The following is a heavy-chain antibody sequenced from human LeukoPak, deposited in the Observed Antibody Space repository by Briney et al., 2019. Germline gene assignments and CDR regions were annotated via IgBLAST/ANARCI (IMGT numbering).Heavy chain of an antibody. CDR2: IYHSGNT. D-gene: IGHD6-13*01. CDR3: AGCDSSSWYSIVY. V-gene: IGHV4-4*02. CDR1: GDSISSSNW. Sequence: SGTLSLTCAVSGDSISSSNWWSWVRQPPGEGLEWIGEIYHSGNTNYNPSLKSRVTISVDKSKNQFSLKLSSVTAADTAVYYCAGCDSSSWYSIVYWGQGTLVTVSS. J-gene: IGHJ4*02.